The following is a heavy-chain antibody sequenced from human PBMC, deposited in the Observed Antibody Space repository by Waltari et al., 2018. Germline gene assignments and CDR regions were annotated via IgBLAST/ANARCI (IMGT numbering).Heavy chain of an antibody. CDR1: GYTFTSYD. D-gene: IGHD3-3*01. Sequence: QVQLVQSGAEVKKPGASVKVSCKASGYTFTSYDINWVRQAPGHGLEWMGGIIPIFGTANYAQKFQGRVTITTDESTSTAYMELSSLRSEDTAVYYCARVGAYVYYDFWSGYYVDWGQGTLVTVSS. CDR2: IIPIFGTA. CDR3: ARVGAYVYYDFWSGYYVD. V-gene: IGHV1-69*01. J-gene: IGHJ4*02.